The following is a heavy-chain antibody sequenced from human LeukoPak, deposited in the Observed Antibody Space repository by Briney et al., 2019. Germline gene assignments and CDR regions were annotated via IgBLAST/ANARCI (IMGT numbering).Heavy chain of an antibody. CDR1: GSTFSRYW. D-gene: IGHD6-13*01. CDR3: ATPGIRDQYDFDL. CDR2: INTDGSTT. V-gene: IGHV3-74*01. Sequence: PGGSLRLSCAASGSTFSRYWMHWVRQAPGEGLVWVSRINTDGSTTSYADSVKGRFTISRDNVKNTLYLEMNSLRDEDTAVYYCATPGIRDQYDFDLWGQGTLVTVSS. J-gene: IGHJ4*02.